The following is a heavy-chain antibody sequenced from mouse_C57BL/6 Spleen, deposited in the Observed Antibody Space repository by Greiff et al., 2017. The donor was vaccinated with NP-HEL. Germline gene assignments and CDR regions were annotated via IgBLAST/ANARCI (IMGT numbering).Heavy chain of an antibody. D-gene: IGHD1-1*01. CDR2: IDPEDGDT. CDR3: TITTVVPYFDY. Sequence: VQLQQSGAELVRPGASVKLSCTASGFNIKDYYMHWVKQRPEQGLEWIGRIDPEDGDTEYAPKFQGKATMTADTSSNTAYLQLSSLTSEDTAVYYCTITTVVPYFDYWGQGTTLTVSS. CDR1: GFNIKDYY. J-gene: IGHJ2*01. V-gene: IGHV14-1*01.